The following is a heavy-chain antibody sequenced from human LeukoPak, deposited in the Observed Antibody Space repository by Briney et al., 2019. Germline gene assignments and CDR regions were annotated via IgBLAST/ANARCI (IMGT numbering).Heavy chain of an antibody. CDR2: ISWNSGSI. CDR3: AKDKLDGYSSSWGAFDI. CDR1: GFTFDDYA. D-gene: IGHD6-13*01. V-gene: IGHV3-9*03. J-gene: IGHJ3*02. Sequence: HAGGSLRLSCAASGFTFDDYAMHWVRQAPGKGLEWVSGISWNSGSIGYADSVKGRFTISRDNAKNSLYLQMNSLRAEDMALYYCAKDKLDGYSSSWGAFDIWGQGTMVTVSS.